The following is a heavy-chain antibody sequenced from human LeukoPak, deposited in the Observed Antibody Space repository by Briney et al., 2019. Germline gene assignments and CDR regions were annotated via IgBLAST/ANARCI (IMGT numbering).Heavy chain of an antibody. D-gene: IGHD6-19*01. CDR2: ISSSSSTI. Sequence: GGPLRLSCAASGFTFSTYNLNWVRQAPGKGLEWFSYISSSSSTIYYADSVKGRSTISRDNAKNSLYLQMNSLRAEDTAVYYCARDVWAGFDYWGQGSLVTVSS. J-gene: IGHJ4*02. CDR3: ARDVWAGFDY. V-gene: IGHV3-48*01. CDR1: GFTFSTYN.